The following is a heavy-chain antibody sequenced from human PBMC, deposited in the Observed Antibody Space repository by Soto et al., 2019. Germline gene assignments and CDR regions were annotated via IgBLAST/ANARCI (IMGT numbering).Heavy chain of an antibody. CDR1: GGTFGSQG. J-gene: IGHJ4*02. CDR3: ARGAMANFDY. CDR2: FIAMLGTP. V-gene: IGHV1-69*13. Sequence: SVKVSCKASGGTFGSQGIAWVRQAPGQGLEWMGGFIAMLGTPTYAKKVQGRATISADESLTSSYLELRSLRSEDTGVYFCARGAMANFDYWGQGTVVTVST. D-gene: IGHD5-18*01.